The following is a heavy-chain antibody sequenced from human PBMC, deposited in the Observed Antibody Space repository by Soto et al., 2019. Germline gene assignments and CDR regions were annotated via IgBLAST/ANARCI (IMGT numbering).Heavy chain of an antibody. J-gene: IGHJ3*02. D-gene: IGHD3-3*01. CDR2: ISYTGST. CDR3: ARARSYDFWSGYKAFDI. Sequence: LSLTCTVSGGSISGCSWSWIRQPPGKGLEYIGYISYTGSTNYNPSLKSRVTISLDTSKNQFSLKLTSVTAADTAVYYCARARSYDFWSGYKAFDIWGQGTMVTVSS. V-gene: IGHV4-59*01. CDR1: GGSISGCS.